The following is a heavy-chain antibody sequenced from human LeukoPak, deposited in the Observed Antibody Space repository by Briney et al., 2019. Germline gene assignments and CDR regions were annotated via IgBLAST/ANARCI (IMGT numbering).Heavy chain of an antibody. CDR1: GYTFTSYG. CDR3: ARDYDFWTSSRGHPYY. D-gene: IGHD3/OR15-3a*01. Sequence: ASVKVSCKASGYTFTSYGISWVRQAPGQGLEWMGWISAYNGNTNYAQKLQGRVTMTTDTSTTTAYMELRSLRSDDTAVYYCARDYDFWTSSRGHPYYWGQGTLVTVSS. CDR2: ISAYNGNT. V-gene: IGHV1-18*01. J-gene: IGHJ4*02.